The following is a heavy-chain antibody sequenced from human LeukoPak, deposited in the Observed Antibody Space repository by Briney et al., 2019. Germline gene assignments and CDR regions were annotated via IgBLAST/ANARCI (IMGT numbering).Heavy chain of an antibody. D-gene: IGHD1-26*01. CDR1: GFTVSSNS. CDR2: IYSSVT. Sequence: GGSLRLSCTVSGFTVSSNSMSWVRQAPGKGLEWVSFIYSSVTHYSDSVKGRFTISRDNSKKTLFLQMNSLRAEDTAVYYCARGGSYLSAFDIWGQGTMVTVSS. CDR3: ARGGSYLSAFDI. J-gene: IGHJ3*02. V-gene: IGHV3-53*01.